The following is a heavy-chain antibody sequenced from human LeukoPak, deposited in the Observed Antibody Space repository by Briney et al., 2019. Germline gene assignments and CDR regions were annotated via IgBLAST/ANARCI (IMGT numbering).Heavy chain of an antibody. D-gene: IGHD3-10*01. J-gene: IGHJ4*02. CDR2: IYYSGST. V-gene: IGHV4-31*03. Sequence: SETLSPACTVSGGSISSGGYYWSWIRQHPGKGLEWIGYIYYSGSTYYNPSLKSRVTISVDTSKNQFSLKLSSVTAADTAVYYCAREDYGSGRTMDYWGQGTLVTVSS. CDR1: GGSISSGGYY. CDR3: AREDYGSGRTMDY.